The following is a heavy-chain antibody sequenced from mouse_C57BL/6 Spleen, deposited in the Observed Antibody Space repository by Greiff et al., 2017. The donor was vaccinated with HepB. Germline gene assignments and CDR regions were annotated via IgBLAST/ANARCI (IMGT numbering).Heavy chain of an antibody. V-gene: IGHV5-4*03. Sequence: EVKLVESGGGLVKPGGSLKLSCAASGFTFSSYAMSWVRQTPDKRLEWVATISDGGSYTYYPDNVKGRFTISRDNAKNNLYLQMSHLKSEDTAMYYCARWYYYGSSHNWYFDVWGTGTTVTVSS. J-gene: IGHJ1*03. CDR2: ISDGGSYT. CDR3: ARWYYYGSSHNWYFDV. D-gene: IGHD1-1*01. CDR1: GFTFSSYA.